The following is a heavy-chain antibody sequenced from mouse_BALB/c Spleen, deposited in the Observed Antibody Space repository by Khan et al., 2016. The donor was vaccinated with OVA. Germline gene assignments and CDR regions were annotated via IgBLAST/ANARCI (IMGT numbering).Heavy chain of an antibody. D-gene: IGHD1-1*01. J-gene: IGHJ2*01. Sequence: VQLQQSGPELVKPGASVKISCKASGYSFTGYFMNWVMQSPGKGLEWIGRIIPHIGETLYNQKFKGKATLTVDESSRTVHMELRSLASEDSAVYYCARRNGSDFDYWGQGTTLTVSS. V-gene: IGHV1-20*02. CDR2: IIPHIGET. CDR3: ARRNGSDFDY. CDR1: GYSFTGYF.